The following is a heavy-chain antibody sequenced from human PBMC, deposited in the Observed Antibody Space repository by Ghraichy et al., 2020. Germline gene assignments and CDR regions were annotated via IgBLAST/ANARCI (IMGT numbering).Heavy chain of an antibody. CDR2: IYTSGST. Sequence: SDTLSLTCTVSGGSISSYYWSWIRQPPGKGLEWIGYIYTSGSTNYNPSLKSRVTISVDTSKNQFSLKLSSVTAADTAVYYCARAYKWELLFFSHWGQGTLVTVSS. CDR3: ARAYKWELLFFSH. J-gene: IGHJ4*02. V-gene: IGHV4-4*09. CDR1: GGSISSYY. D-gene: IGHD1-26*01.